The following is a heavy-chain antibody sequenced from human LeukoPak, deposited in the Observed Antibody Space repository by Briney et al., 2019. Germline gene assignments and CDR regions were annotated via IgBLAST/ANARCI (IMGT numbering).Heavy chain of an antibody. CDR2: ISAYNGNT. CDR1: GYTFTSYG. J-gene: IGHJ4*02. CDR3: ARVGPYYYDSSGYYYVVLFDY. Sequence: GASVKVSCKASGYTFTSYGISWVRQAPGQGLEWMGWISAYNGNTNYAQKLQGRVTMTTDTSTNTAYMELRSLRSDDTAVYYCARVGPYYYDSSGYYYVVLFDYWGQGTLVTVSS. V-gene: IGHV1-18*01. D-gene: IGHD3-22*01.